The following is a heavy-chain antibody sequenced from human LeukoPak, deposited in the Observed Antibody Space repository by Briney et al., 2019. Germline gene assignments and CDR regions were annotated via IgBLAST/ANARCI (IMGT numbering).Heavy chain of an antibody. J-gene: IGHJ4*02. D-gene: IGHD6-19*01. CDR1: GFTFSSYG. Sequence: GRSLRLSCAASGFTFSSYGMHWVRQAPGKGLEWVAVIWYDGSNKYYADSVKGRFTIYSNNSKNTLYMQMNSVRAEDMYVYYCARGSRSSGWYKGFDYWGQGALVTV. CDR2: IWYDGSNK. V-gene: IGHV3-33*01. CDR3: ARGSRSSGWYKGFDY.